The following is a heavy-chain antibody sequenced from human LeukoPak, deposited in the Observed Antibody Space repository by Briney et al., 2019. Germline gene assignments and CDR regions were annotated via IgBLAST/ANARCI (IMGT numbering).Heavy chain of an antibody. J-gene: IGHJ4*02. V-gene: IGHV4-34*01. D-gene: IGHD5-24*01. Sequence: PSETLSLTCAVYGGSFSGYYWSWIRQPPGKGLEWIGEINHSGSTNYNPSLKSRVTISVDTSKNQFSLKLSSATAADTAVYYCARMKLATTSSFDYWGQGTLVTVSS. CDR1: GGSFSGYY. CDR2: INHSGST. CDR3: ARMKLATTSSFDY.